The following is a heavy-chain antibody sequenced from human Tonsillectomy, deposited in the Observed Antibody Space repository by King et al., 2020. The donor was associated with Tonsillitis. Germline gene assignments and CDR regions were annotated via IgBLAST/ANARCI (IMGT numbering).Heavy chain of an antibody. CDR1: GYTFTSYG. CDR3: ARDLGEEEMTTFDY. D-gene: IGHD5-24*01. J-gene: IGHJ4*02. CDR2: TIGKHGNT. V-gene: IGHV1-18*01. Sequence: QLVQSGAEVKKPGASVKVSCKASGYTFTSYGMSWVRQAPGKGLEWMGWTIGKHGNTHYEQKLQGRVTMTTDTSTSTAYMELRSLRSDDTAVYYCARDLGEEEMTTFDYWGQGSLVTVSS.